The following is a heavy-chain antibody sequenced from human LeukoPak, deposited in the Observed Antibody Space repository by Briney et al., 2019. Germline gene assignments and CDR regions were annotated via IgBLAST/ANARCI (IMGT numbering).Heavy chain of an antibody. CDR1: GFTFSSYW. D-gene: IGHD3-10*01. CDR2: IKQDGSEK. Sequence: GGSLRLSCAASGFTFSSYWMSWVRQAPGKGLEWVANIKQDGSEKYYVDSVKGRFTISRDNAKNSLYLQMNSLRAEDTAVYYCARGNSGSYSPPDYWGQGTLVTVSS. CDR3: ARGNSGSYSPPDY. V-gene: IGHV3-7*01. J-gene: IGHJ4*02.